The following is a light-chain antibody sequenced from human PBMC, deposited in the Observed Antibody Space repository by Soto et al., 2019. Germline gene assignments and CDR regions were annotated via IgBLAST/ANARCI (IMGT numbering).Light chain of an antibody. J-gene: IGKJ1*01. CDR2: GAS. Sequence: EIVMTQSPATLSASPGERATLSCRASQSVSVNLAWYQQNPGQAPRLLIYGASTRATGIPARFSGSGSGTEFTLTISSLQSEDFAVYYCQHYNNWPTWTFGQGTKVEIK. CDR1: QSVSVN. CDR3: QHYNNWPTWT. V-gene: IGKV3-15*01.